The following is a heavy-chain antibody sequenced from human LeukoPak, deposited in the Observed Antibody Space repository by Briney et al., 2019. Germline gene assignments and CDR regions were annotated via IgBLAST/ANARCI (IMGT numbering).Heavy chain of an antibody. Sequence: PGGSLRLSCAASGFTFSNYAMNWVRQAPGKGLEWVSSISSSSSYIYYADSVKGRFTISRDNAKNSLYLQMNSLRAEDTAVYYCARDLDSSGGSSGYWGQGTLVTVSS. V-gene: IGHV3-21*01. CDR2: ISSSSSYI. D-gene: IGHD3-22*01. CDR1: GFTFSNYA. J-gene: IGHJ4*02. CDR3: ARDLDSSGGSSGY.